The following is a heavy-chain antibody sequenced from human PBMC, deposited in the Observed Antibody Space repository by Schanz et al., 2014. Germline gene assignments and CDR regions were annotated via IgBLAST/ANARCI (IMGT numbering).Heavy chain of an antibody. V-gene: IGHV1-2*06. CDR3: ARGGQGIAADGRVRNNWFDP. CDR1: GYTFISHG. D-gene: IGHD6-13*01. J-gene: IGHJ5*02. Sequence: QLQLVQSGAEVKKPGASVKVSCKASGYTFISHGIKWVRQAPGQGLEWMGRINPNSGDTNYAQKFQGRVTRTRDTSINTAYMELRRLRSDDTAVYYCARGGQGIAADGRVRNNWFDPGGQGTLVTVSS. CDR2: INPNSGDT.